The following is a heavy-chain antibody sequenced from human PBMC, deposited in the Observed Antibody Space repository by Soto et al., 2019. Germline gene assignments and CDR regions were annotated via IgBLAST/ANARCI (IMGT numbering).Heavy chain of an antibody. Sequence: GESLKISCQGSGYSFTSYWISWVRQMPGKGLEWMGRIDPSDSYTNYSPSFQGHVTISADKSISTAYLQWSGLKASDTAMYYCARAARAAAMDVWGQGTTVTVSS. V-gene: IGHV5-10-1*01. CDR1: GYSFTSYW. CDR2: IDPSDSYT. D-gene: IGHD6-13*01. J-gene: IGHJ6*02. CDR3: ARAARAAAMDV.